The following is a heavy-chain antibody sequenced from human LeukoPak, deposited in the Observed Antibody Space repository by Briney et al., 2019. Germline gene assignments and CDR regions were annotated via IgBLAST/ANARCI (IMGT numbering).Heavy chain of an antibody. J-gene: IGHJ5*02. CDR3: ARDRVLRPSLDWFDP. V-gene: IGHV4-61*02. Sequence: SETLSLTCTVSGGSISSGGYYWSWIRQPAGKGLEWIGRIYTSGSTNYNPSLKSRVTMSVDTSKNQFSLKLSSVTAADTAVYYCARDRVLRPSLDWFDPWGQGTLVTVSS. CDR2: IYTSGST. D-gene: IGHD3-3*01. CDR1: GGSISSGGYY.